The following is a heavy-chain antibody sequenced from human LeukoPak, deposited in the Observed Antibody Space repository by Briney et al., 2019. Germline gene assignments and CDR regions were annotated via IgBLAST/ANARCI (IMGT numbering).Heavy chain of an antibody. V-gene: IGHV5-51*01. CDR3: ARAGTSGLRWFDP. CDR2: IYAGDSDT. D-gene: IGHD1-1*01. Sequence: GESLKISCKGSGYSFGSYWIGWVRQMPGKGLEWMGIIYAGDSDTRYNPSFQGQVTISVDKSITTAYLQWSSLKASDTAMYYCARAGTSGLRWFDPWGQGTPVTVSS. CDR1: GYSFGSYW. J-gene: IGHJ5*02.